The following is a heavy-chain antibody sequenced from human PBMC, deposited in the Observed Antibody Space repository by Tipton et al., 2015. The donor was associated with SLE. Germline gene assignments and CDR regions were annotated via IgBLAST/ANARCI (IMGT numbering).Heavy chain of an antibody. J-gene: IGHJ4*02. CDR1: GFLFSRYE. V-gene: IGHV3-48*03. CDR3: ARSGTL. Sequence: GSLRLSCVGSGFLFSRYEMNWVRQAPGKGLEWVSYISKSGSEIYYADSVKGRFTISRDNAKNSLFLQMDSLRAEDTAVYYCARSGTLRGQGTLVSVS. CDR2: ISKSGSEI. D-gene: IGHD3-10*01.